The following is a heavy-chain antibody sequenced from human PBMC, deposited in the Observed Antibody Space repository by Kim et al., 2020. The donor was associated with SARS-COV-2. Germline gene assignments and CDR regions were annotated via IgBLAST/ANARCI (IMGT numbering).Heavy chain of an antibody. CDR2: IYYSGST. V-gene: IGHV4-59*13. D-gene: IGHD6-19*01. J-gene: IGHJ4*02. Sequence: SETLSLTCTVSGGSISSYYWSWIRQPPGKGLEWIGYIYYSGSTNYNPSLKSRVTISVDTSKNQFSLKLSSVTAADTAVYYCARDPFGVAGNFDYWGQGTLVTVSS. CDR1: GGSISSYY. CDR3: ARDPFGVAGNFDY.